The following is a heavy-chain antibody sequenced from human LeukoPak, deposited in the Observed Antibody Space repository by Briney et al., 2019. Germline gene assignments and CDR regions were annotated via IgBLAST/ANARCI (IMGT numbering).Heavy chain of an antibody. J-gene: IGHJ5*02. CDR3: ARALYCSSTSCYGFWFDP. V-gene: IGHV5-51*01. CDR2: IYPGDSDT. D-gene: IGHD2-2*01. CDR1: GYSFTSYW. Sequence: GESLKISCKGSGYSFTSYWIGWVRQMPGKGLEWMGIIYPGDSDTRYSPSFQGQVTISADKSISTAYLQWSSLKASDTAMYYCARALYCSSTSCYGFWFDPWGQGTLVTVSS.